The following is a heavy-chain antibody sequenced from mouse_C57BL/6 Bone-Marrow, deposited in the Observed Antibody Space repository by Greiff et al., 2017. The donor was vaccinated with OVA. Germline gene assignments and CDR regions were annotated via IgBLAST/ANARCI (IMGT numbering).Heavy chain of an antibody. D-gene: IGHD2-2*01. CDR3: AREGGYDGYYFDY. Sequence: QVQLQQPGAELVMPGASVKLSCKASGYTFTSYWMPWVKQRPGQGLEWIGEIDPSDSYTNYNQKFKGKSTLTVDKSSSTAYMQLSSLTSEDSAVYYCAREGGYDGYYFDYWGQGTTLTVSS. V-gene: IGHV1-69*01. CDR1: GYTFTSYW. J-gene: IGHJ2*01. CDR2: IDPSDSYT.